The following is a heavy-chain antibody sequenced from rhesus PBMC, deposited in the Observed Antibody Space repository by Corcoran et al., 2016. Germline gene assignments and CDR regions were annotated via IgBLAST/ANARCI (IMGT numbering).Heavy chain of an antibody. V-gene: IGHV4S2*01. D-gene: IGHD2-33*01. Sequence: QVQLQESGPGLVKSSETLPLTCAVSGASISSNSRNWIRQAPGKGLEWIGRIHGSGGSSDYNPSLKSRVTISIDRSKNQFSLKLSSVTAADTAVYYCVRGVVIVVASYFDYWGQGVLVTVSS. CDR3: VRGVVIVVASYFDY. CDR1: GASISSNS. J-gene: IGHJ4*01. CDR2: IHGSGGSS.